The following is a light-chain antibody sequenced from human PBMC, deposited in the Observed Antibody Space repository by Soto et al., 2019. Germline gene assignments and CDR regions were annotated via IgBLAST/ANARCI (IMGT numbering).Light chain of an antibody. Sequence: EIVLTQSPATLSLSPGERATLSCRASQSVSSYLAWYQQKPGQAPRLLIYDASNRATGIPARFSGSGSGTDFTLPISSLEPEDLAVYYCQPRSNWPPLFTFGPGTKVDIK. CDR3: QPRSNWPPLFT. J-gene: IGKJ3*01. V-gene: IGKV3-11*01. CDR2: DAS. CDR1: QSVSSY.